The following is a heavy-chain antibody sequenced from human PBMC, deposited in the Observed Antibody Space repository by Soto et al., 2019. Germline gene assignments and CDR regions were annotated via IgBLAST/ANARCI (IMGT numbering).Heavy chain of an antibody. Sequence: GGSLRLSCAASGFAFSSYAMSWVRQAPGKGLEWVSATSDTGGNTYYAGSVKGRFTISRDNSKNTLYLQMNSLRVEDTAVYYCAKDSVATITWGFFDYWGQGTLVTVSS. J-gene: IGHJ4*02. V-gene: IGHV3-23*01. D-gene: IGHD5-12*01. CDR1: GFAFSSYA. CDR2: TSDTGGNT. CDR3: AKDSVATITWGFFDY.